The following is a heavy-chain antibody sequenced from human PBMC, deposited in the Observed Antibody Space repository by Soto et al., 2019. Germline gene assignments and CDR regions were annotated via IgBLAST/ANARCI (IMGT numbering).Heavy chain of an antibody. CDR1: GFTFSSYS. D-gene: IGHD3-22*01. CDR2: ISSGSGTI. CDR3: ARDTDHYGVTGYYSDLRY. V-gene: IGHV3-48*01. Sequence: DVQLVESGGGLVQPGGSLRLSCAVSGFTFSSYSMNWVRQAPGKGLEWVSYISSGSGTIYYADSVKGRFSVSRDNAKNSLYLQMNSLSAEDTAVYYCARDTDHYGVTGYYSDLRYWGQGALVTVSS. J-gene: IGHJ4*02.